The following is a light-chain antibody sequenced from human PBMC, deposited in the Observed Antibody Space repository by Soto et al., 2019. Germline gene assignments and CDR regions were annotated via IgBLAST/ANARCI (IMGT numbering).Light chain of an antibody. V-gene: IGLV2-14*01. CDR3: SSYTSSSLEV. J-gene: IGLJ2*01. CDR1: SSDVGGYNY. Sequence: QSALTQPASVSGSPGQSITISCTGTSSDVGGYNYVSWYQQHPGKAPKLMIYEVSNRPSGVSNRFSGSKSGNTASLTISGLQAEDEADYYCSSYTSSSLEVFGGGTQVTVL. CDR2: EVS.